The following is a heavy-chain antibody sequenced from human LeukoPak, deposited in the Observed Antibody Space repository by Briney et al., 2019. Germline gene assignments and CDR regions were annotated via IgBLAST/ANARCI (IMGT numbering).Heavy chain of an antibody. V-gene: IGHV3-30-3*02. J-gene: IGHJ4*02. CDR1: GFTFSSYA. CDR3: AKKDTAMAYFDY. D-gene: IGHD5-18*01. CDR2: ISYDGSNK. Sequence: GGSLRLSCAASGFTFSSYAMHWVRQAPGKGLEWVAVISYDGSNKYYADSVKGRFTISRDNSKNTLYLQMNSLRAEDTAVYYCAKKDTAMAYFDYWGQGTLVTVSS.